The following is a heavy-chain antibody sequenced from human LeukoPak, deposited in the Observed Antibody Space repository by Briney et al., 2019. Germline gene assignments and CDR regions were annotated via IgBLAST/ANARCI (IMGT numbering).Heavy chain of an antibody. Sequence: GASVKVSCKASGYTFTSYAMHWVRQAPGQRLEWMGWINAGNGNTKYSQRVQGRVTITRDTSASTAYMELSSLRSEDTAVYYCAREVAAAGNFDYWGQGTLVTVSS. CDR3: AREVAAAGNFDY. CDR2: INAGNGNT. J-gene: IGHJ4*02. V-gene: IGHV1-3*01. D-gene: IGHD6-13*01. CDR1: GYTFTSYA.